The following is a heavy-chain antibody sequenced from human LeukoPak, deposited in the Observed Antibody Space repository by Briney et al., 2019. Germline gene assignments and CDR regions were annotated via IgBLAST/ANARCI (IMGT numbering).Heavy chain of an antibody. Sequence: KSGGSLRLSCAASGFTFSDYYMSWIRQAPGKGLEWVSYISSSGSTIYYADSVKGRFTISRDNAKNSLYLQMNSLRAEDTAVYYCARDTFNRYSSSWYRDDAFDIWGQGTMVTVSS. CDR3: ARDTFNRYSSSWYRDDAFDI. D-gene: IGHD6-13*01. CDR1: GFTFSDYY. CDR2: ISSSGSTI. V-gene: IGHV3-11*04. J-gene: IGHJ3*02.